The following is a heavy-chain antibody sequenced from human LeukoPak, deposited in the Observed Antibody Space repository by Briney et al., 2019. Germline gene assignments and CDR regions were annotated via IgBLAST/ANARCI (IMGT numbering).Heavy chain of an antibody. CDR1: GFTFSSYW. D-gene: IGHD2-2*02. J-gene: IGHJ4*02. V-gene: IGHV3-30-3*01. CDR2: ISYDGSNK. CDR3: ANTYCSSTSCDIDY. Sequence: GGSLRLSCAASGFTFSSYWMHWGRQAPGKGLEWVAVISYDGSNKFHADSVKGRFTISRDNSKNTLYLQMNSLRADDTAVYYCANTYCSSTSCDIDYWGQGTLLTVSS.